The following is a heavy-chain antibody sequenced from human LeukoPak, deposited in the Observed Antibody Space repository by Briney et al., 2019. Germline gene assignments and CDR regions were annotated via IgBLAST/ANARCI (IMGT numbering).Heavy chain of an antibody. CDR1: GGTFSSYA. Sequence: EASVKVSCKASGGTFSSYAISWVRQAPGQGLEWMGGIIPIFGTANYAQKFQGRVTITADESTSTAYMELSSLRSEDTAVYYCARGDYYDSSGPFFPFDYWGQGTLVTVSS. CDR3: ARGDYYDSSGPFFPFDY. D-gene: IGHD3-22*01. CDR2: IIPIFGTA. V-gene: IGHV1-69*13. J-gene: IGHJ4*02.